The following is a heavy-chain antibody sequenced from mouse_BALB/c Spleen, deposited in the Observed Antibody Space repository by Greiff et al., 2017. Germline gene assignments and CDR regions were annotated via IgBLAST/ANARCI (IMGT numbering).Heavy chain of an antibody. J-gene: IGHJ4*01. CDR3: ARQKWSFLSFYYAMDY. V-gene: IGHV5-12-1*01. D-gene: IGHD1-1*02. CDR1: GFAFSSYD. Sequence: EVQVVESGGGLVKPGGSLKLSCAASGFAFSSYDMSWVRQTPEKRLEWVAYISSGGGSTYYPDTVKGRFTISRDNAKNTLYLQMSSLKSEDTAMYYCARQKWSFLSFYYAMDYWGQGTSVTVSA. CDR2: ISSGGGST.